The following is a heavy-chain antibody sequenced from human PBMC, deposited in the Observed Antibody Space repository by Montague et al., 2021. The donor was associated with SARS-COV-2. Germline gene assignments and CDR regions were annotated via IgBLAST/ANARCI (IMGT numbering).Heavy chain of an antibody. D-gene: IGHD1-26*01. CDR3: ARTSASSDY. CDR2: TYYRSKWYN. V-gene: IGHV6-1*01. Sequence: CAISGDSVARNSAAWKWVRQSPSSGLEWLGRTYYRSKWYNDYAVSVKSRITINPDTSKNQISLQLNSVTPEDTAVYYCARTSASSDYWGQGTLVTVSS. CDR1: GDSVARNSAA. J-gene: IGHJ4*02.